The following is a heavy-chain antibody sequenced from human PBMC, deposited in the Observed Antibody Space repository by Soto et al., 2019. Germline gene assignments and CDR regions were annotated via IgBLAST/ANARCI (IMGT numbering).Heavy chain of an antibody. J-gene: IGHJ3*02. CDR1: GGSFSGYY. CDR2: INHSGST. Sequence: SETLSLTCAVYGGSFSGYYWSWIRQPPGKGLEWIGEINHSGSTDYNPSLKSRVTISVDTPKNQFSLKLSSVTAADTAVYYCARGGVDTAMVSSAFDIWGQGTMVTV. D-gene: IGHD5-18*01. V-gene: IGHV4-34*01. CDR3: ARGGVDTAMVSSAFDI.